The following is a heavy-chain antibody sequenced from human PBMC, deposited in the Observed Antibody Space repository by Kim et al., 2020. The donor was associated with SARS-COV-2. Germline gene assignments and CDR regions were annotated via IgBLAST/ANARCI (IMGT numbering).Heavy chain of an antibody. CDR3: ARRGGRDGYNSGALDY. J-gene: IGHJ4*02. D-gene: IGHD5-12*01. Sequence: KFQGRVTITADKSTSTAYMELSSLRSEDTAVYYCARRGGRDGYNSGALDYWGQGTLVTVSS. V-gene: IGHV1-69*02.